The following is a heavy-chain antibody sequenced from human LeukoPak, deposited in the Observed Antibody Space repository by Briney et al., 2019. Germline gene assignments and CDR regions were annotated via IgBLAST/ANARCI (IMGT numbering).Heavy chain of an antibody. D-gene: IGHD6-13*01. CDR1: GYTFTSYG. J-gene: IGHJ4*02. CDR3: ARGRSSPSDY. V-gene: IGHV1-18*01. Sequence: ASVKVSCKASGYTFTSYGISWVRQAPGQELEWMVWISAHNDNTTYAQKLQGRVTITTTTSASKAYMELRSLRSDDTAVYYCARGRSSPSDYWGQGTLVTVSS. CDR2: ISAHNDNT.